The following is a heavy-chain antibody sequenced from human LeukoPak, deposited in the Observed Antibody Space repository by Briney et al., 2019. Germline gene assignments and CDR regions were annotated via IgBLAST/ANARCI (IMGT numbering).Heavy chain of an antibody. V-gene: IGHV1-2*02. Sequence: GASVKVSCKASGYTFTAYYMHWVRLAPGQGLEWMGWITPNSGGTKYAQGFQGRVTMTRDTSISTAYMELSGLRSDDTAVYYCARGFRLSAIEGWFDPWGQGTLVTVSS. CDR1: GYTFTAYY. CDR3: ARGFRLSAIEGWFDP. J-gene: IGHJ5*02. D-gene: IGHD2-2*02. CDR2: ITPNSGGT.